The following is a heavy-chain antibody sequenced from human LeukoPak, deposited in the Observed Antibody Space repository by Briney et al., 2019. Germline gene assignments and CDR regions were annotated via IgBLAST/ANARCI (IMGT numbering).Heavy chain of an antibody. CDR3: ARGGRRTSPYNWFDP. J-gene: IGHJ5*02. CDR2: IYPSDSDT. D-gene: IGHD1-1*01. CDR1: GYSFTSYW. Sequence: GESLKISCKGSGYSFTSYWIAWVRQMPGTGLEWMGTIYPSDSDTRYSPSFLGQVTISADKSISTAYLQWSSLRASDTAMYYCARGGRRTSPYNWFDPWGQGTLVTVSS. V-gene: IGHV5-51*01.